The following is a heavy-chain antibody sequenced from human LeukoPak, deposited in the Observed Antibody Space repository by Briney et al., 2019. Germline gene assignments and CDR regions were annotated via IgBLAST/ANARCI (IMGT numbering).Heavy chain of an antibody. J-gene: IGHJ3*02. CDR1: GFTFSNYG. V-gene: IGHV3-23*01. CDR3: AKARRLGSDRDKDAFDI. Sequence: TGGSLRLSCAASGFTFSNYGMTWVRQAPGKGLEWVSVFSAETGNTYYADSVKGRFTISRDNSKNTLYLQITSLRAEDTAVYYCAKARRLGSDRDKDAFDIWGQGTMVTVSS. CDR2: FSAETGNT. D-gene: IGHD6-19*01.